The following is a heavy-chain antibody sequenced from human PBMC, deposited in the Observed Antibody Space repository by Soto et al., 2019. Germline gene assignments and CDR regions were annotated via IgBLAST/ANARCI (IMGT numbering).Heavy chain of an antibody. Sequence: GGSLRLSCAASGFTFSSYSMNWVRQAPGKGLEWVSSISSSSSYIYYADSVKGRFTISRDNAKNSLYLQMNSLSAEDTAVYYCARDNQGAGTVLVYWGQRTLVTVSS. CDR1: GFTFSSYS. V-gene: IGHV3-21*01. CDR2: ISSSSSYI. J-gene: IGHJ4*02. D-gene: IGHD6-19*01. CDR3: ARDNQGAGTVLVY.